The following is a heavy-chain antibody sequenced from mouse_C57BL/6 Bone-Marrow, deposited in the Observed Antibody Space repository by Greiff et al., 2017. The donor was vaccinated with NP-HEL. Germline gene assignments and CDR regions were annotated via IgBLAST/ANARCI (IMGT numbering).Heavy chain of an antibody. CDR2: ISSGGSYT. CDR1: GFTFSSYG. V-gene: IGHV5-6*01. J-gene: IGHJ3*01. CDR3: ARQEY. Sequence: EVKLVESGGDLVKPGGSLTLSCAASGFTFSSYGMSWVRQTPDKRLEWVATISSGGSYTYSPDSVKGRFTISRDNAKNTLYLQMSSLKSEDTAMYYCARQEYWGQGTLVTVSA.